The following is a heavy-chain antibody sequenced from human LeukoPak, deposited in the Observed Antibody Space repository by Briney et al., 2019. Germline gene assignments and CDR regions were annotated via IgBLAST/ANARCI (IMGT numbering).Heavy chain of an antibody. Sequence: PGGSLRLSCAASGFTFSNAYMTWVRQAPGKGLEWVGRIKRMTDSGTTDYAAPVKGRFTISRDDSKNTLYLQMNSLKTEDTAVYYCTREAVTANGYFDYWGQGTLVTVSS. CDR3: TREAVTANGYFDY. D-gene: IGHD2-21*02. V-gene: IGHV3-15*01. J-gene: IGHJ4*02. CDR2: IKRMTDSGTT. CDR1: GFTFSNAY.